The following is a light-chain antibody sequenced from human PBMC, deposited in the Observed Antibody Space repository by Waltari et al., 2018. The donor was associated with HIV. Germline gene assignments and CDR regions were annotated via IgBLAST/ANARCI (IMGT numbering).Light chain of an antibody. Sequence: QSVLTQPPSASGTPGQRVTISCSGSSFNVGRNFVSWYQQVPGTAPKVLIFRDNQLPSGVPDRFSGSKSGASASLAISGLRSEDEADYYCAAWDDSLSGSYVFGPGTKVTVL. CDR2: RDN. J-gene: IGLJ1*01. CDR1: SFNVGRNF. CDR3: AAWDDSLSGSYV. V-gene: IGLV1-47*01.